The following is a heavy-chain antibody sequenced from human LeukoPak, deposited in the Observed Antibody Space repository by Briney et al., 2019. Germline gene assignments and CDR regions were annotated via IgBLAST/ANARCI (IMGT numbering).Heavy chain of an antibody. CDR3: ARHDYGGNSGDY. Sequence: GGSLRLSCAASGFTFSSYSMNWVRQAPGKGLEWVSYIGTSSSTIYYADSVKGRFTISRDNAENSLYLQMNRLRDEDTAVYYCARHDYGGNSGDYWGQGTLVTVSS. D-gene: IGHD4-23*01. J-gene: IGHJ4*02. CDR1: GFTFSSYS. V-gene: IGHV3-48*02. CDR2: IGTSSSTI.